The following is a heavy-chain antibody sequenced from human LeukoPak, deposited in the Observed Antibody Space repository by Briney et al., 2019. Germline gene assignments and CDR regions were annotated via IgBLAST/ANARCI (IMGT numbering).Heavy chain of an antibody. J-gene: IGHJ4*02. CDR3: ARTYSSSDEFDY. CDR2: MNPNSGNT. D-gene: IGHD6-13*01. Sequence: ASVKVSCKASGYTFTSYDINWVRQATGQGLEWMGWMNPNSGNTGYAQKFQGRVTMTRNTSISTAYMELSSLRSEDTAVYYCARTYSSSDEFDYWGQRTLVTVSS. V-gene: IGHV1-8*01. CDR1: GYTFTSYD.